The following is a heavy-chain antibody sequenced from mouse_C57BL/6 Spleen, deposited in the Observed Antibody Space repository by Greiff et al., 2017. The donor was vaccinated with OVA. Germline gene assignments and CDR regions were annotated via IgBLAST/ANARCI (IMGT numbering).Heavy chain of an antibody. CDR1: GYTFTSYW. CDR2: IYPGSGST. D-gene: IGHD2-4*01. Sequence: QVQLQQPGAELVKPGASVKMSCKASGYTFTSYWITWVKQRPGQGLEWIGDIYPGSGSTNYNEKFKSKATLTVDTSSSTAYMQLSSLTSEDSAVYYCARDSDYDYPFAYWGQGTLVTVSA. V-gene: IGHV1-55*01. CDR3: ARDSDYDYPFAY. J-gene: IGHJ3*01.